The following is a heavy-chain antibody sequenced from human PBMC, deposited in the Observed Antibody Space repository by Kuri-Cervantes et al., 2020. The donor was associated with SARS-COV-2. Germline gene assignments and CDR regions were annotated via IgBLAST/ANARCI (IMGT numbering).Heavy chain of an antibody. CDR1: GFTFSNAW. J-gene: IGHJ6*03. V-gene: IGHV3-15*01. Sequence: GGSLRLSCAASGFTFSNAWMSWVRQAPGKGLEWVGRIKSKTDGGTTDYAAPVKGRFTISRDDSKNTLYLQMNSLKTEDTAVYYCTTGCSSTICYSGVGYYYMDVWGKGTTVTVSS. CDR2: IKSKTDGGTT. D-gene: IGHD2-2*02. CDR3: TTGCSSTICYSGVGYYYMDV.